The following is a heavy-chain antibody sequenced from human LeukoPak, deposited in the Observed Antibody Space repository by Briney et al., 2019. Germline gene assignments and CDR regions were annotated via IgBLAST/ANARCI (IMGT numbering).Heavy chain of an antibody. CDR1: GFTFSSYS. D-gene: IGHD5-18*01. J-gene: IGHJ4*02. CDR2: IYSGGTV. CDR3: ARGRYSSPDY. V-gene: IGHV3-53*01. Sequence: GGSLRLSCAASGFTFSSYSMNWVRQAPGKGLEWVSVIYSGGTVYYADSVKGRFTISRDNSKDTLYLQMNSLRAEDTAVYYCARGRYSSPDYWGQGTLVTVSS.